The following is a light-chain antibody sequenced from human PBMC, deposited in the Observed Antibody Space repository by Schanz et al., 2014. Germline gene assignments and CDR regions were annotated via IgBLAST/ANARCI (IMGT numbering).Light chain of an antibody. V-gene: IGLV2-11*01. CDR1: SSDVGGYHH. J-gene: IGLJ1*01. Sequence: QSALTQPRSVSGSLGQSVTISCTGTSSDVGGYHHVSWYQQHPGKAPKLMIYDVSKRPSGVPDRFSGSKSGNTASLTISGLQAEDEADYYCGSYTTSINYVFGTGTKLTVL. CDR2: DVS. CDR3: GSYTTSINYV.